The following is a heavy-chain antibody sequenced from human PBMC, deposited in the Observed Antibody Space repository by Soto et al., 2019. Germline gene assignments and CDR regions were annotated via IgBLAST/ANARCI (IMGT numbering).Heavy chain of an antibody. CDR1: GYTFSDYY. CDR2: INPKSGGT. Sequence: QVQLVQSGAEVKKPGASVKVSCKASGYTFSDYYMHWVRQAPGQGLEWMGWINPKSGGTNYAQKVQGRVTMTRDPSIRTVYMEVSRLRSDDTAVYYCTRDSTGPYGLDVWGQGTTVTVSS. J-gene: IGHJ6*02. V-gene: IGHV1-2*02. CDR3: TRDSTGPYGLDV.